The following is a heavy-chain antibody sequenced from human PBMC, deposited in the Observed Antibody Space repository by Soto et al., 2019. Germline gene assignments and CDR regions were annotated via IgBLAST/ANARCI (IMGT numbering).Heavy chain of an antibody. D-gene: IGHD3-10*01. J-gene: IGHJ6*02. CDR2: INPNSGGT. CDR3: ARDLAYYGSGSYYPHYYYYGMDV. Sequence: ASVKVSCKTSVYTFTGYYMHWVRQAPGQGLEWMGWINPNSGGTNYAQKFQGWVTMARDTSISTAYMELSRLRSDDTAVYYCARDLAYYGSGSYYPHYYYYGMDVWGQGTTVTVS. CDR1: VYTFTGYY. V-gene: IGHV1-2*04.